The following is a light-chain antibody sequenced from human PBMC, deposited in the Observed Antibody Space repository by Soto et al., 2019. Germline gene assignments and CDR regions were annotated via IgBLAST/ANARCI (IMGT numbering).Light chain of an antibody. V-gene: IGLV4-69*01. CDR2: LNSDGSH. J-gene: IGLJ3*02. Sequence: QPVLTQSPSASASLGASVKLTCTLSSGHSSYAIAWHQQQPEKGPRYLMKLNSDGSHSKGDAIPDRFSGSSSGAERYLTISRLQSEDEADYYCQTWGTGPWVFGGGTKLTVL. CDR3: QTWGTGPWV. CDR1: SGHSSYA.